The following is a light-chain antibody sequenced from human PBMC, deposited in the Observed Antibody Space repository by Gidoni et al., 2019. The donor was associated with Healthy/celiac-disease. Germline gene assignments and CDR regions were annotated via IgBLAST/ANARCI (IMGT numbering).Light chain of an antibody. CDR3: QQRSNWPPWT. Sequence: EIVLTQAPATRSLYPGDRATLSCRARQSVSSYFAGYQQKPGQAPRLLIDDASYRATGIPASFIGSGSWTYFTLTISSLEPEDFSVYYCQQRSNWPPWTFGQGTQVEIK. J-gene: IGKJ1*01. V-gene: IGKV3-11*01. CDR1: QSVSSY. CDR2: DAS.